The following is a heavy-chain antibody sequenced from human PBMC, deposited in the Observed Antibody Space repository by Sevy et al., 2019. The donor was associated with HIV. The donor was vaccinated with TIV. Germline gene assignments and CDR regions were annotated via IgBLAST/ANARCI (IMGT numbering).Heavy chain of an antibody. CDR1: GLILRNYV. CDR3: ARDQAGPSDDYYYYYGMDL. V-gene: IGHV3-30-3*01. J-gene: IGHJ6*02. D-gene: IGHD3-10*01. Sequence: GGSLRLSCAASGLILRNYVMHWIRQAPGKGLEWVAAVSFDGSDKFYADSVKGRFTISRDNSKNRLYLQTNSLRAEDTAVYYCARDQAGPSDDYYYYYGMDLWGQGTTVTVSS. CDR2: VSFDGSDK.